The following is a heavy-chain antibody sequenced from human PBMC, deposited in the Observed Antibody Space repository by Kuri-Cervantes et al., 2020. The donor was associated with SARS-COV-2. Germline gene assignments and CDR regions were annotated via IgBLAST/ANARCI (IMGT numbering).Heavy chain of an antibody. Sequence: GESLKISCAASGFPFNPYTMNWVRQAPGKGLEWVAVISYDGSNKYYADSVKGRFTISRDNSKNTLYLQMNSLRAEDTAVYYCARDQDDFWSGYRLTFDYWGQGTLVTVSS. J-gene: IGHJ4*02. V-gene: IGHV3-30-3*01. CDR1: GFPFNPYT. CDR2: ISYDGSNK. CDR3: ARDQDDFWSGYRLTFDY. D-gene: IGHD3-3*01.